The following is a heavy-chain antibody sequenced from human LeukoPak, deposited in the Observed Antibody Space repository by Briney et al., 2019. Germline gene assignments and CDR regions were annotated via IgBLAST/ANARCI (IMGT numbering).Heavy chain of an antibody. CDR2: MRFDGSNK. CDR3: AKAGSSGWLYNWFDP. Sequence: GGSLRLSCAASEFSFSDYVMHWVRQAQGKGLESVAFMRFDGSNKYYADSVKGRFTISRDNSKNTLYLQMNSLRAEDTAVYYCAKAGSSGWLYNWFDPWGQGTLVTVSS. J-gene: IGHJ5*02. D-gene: IGHD6-19*01. V-gene: IGHV3-30*02. CDR1: EFSFSDYV.